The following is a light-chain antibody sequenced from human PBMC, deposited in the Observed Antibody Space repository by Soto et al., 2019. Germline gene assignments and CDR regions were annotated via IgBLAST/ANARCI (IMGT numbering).Light chain of an antibody. J-gene: IGLJ1*01. Sequence: HSVLTQPPSASGTPGQRVTISCSGSSSNIGSNFVYWYQQLPGTAPKLLIYRNIQRPSGVPDRFSGSKSGTSASLAISGLRSEDEADYYCAAWDDSLSGYVFGTGTKLTVL. CDR1: SSNIGSNF. CDR2: RNI. CDR3: AAWDDSLSGYV. V-gene: IGLV1-47*01.